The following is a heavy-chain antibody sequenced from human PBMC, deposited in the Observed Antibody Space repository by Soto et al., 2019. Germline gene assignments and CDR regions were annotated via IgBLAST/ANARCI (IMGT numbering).Heavy chain of an antibody. Sequence: QVELVESGGGVVQPGRSLRLSCAASGFTFSTYGMHWVRQAPGKGLEWVAAMSYDGTKEYYVDSVKGRFTISRDNSRNTIFLPMNSLRAEDTAVYYRAKKYGSTWIYNLGQGTLVTVSS. D-gene: IGHD6-13*01. V-gene: IGHV3-30*18. CDR3: AKKYGSTWIYN. CDR2: MSYDGTKE. CDR1: GFTFSTYG. J-gene: IGHJ4*02.